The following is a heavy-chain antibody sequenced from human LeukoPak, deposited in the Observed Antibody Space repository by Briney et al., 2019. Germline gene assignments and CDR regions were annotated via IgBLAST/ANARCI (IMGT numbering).Heavy chain of an antibody. J-gene: IGHJ4*02. Sequence: GGSLRLSCAASGFTFRRYSMKWVRQAPGKGLEWVSSISSSSSYIYYADSVKGRFTISRDNAKNLLYLQMNSLRAEDTAVYYCARYSDTGYSSSWYSTPFDYWGQGTLVTVSS. CDR2: ISSSSSYI. CDR3: ARYSDTGYSSSWYSTPFDY. CDR1: GFTFRRYS. D-gene: IGHD6-13*01. V-gene: IGHV3-21*06.